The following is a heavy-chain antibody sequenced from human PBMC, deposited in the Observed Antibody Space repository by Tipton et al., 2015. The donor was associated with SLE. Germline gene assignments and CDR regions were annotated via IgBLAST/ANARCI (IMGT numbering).Heavy chain of an antibody. V-gene: IGHV3-33*01. J-gene: IGHJ4*02. Sequence: SLRLSCAASEFTFSAYLMHWVRQAPGKGLEWLAVIWFDGSNKYYSDSVKGRFTISRDNSKNTLFLQMNSLRAEDTAVYYCARGSNYGYVFDYWGQGTLVTVSS. CDR1: EFTFSAYL. CDR3: ARGSNYGYVFDY. D-gene: IGHD5-18*01. CDR2: IWFDGSNK.